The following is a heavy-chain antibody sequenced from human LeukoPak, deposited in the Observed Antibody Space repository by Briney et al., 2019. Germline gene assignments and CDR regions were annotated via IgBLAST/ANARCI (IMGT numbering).Heavy chain of an antibody. CDR2: INQGGSDK. D-gene: IGHD2-15*01. CDR3: ARTSRSSSIDD. Sequence: GESLRLSCAASGFTFSNYWTSWVRQAPRKGLEWVANINQGGSDKSYVDSVKGRFTISRDNAKNSLYLEMNSLRVEDTAMYYCARTSRSSSIDDWGQGTLVTVSS. V-gene: IGHV3-7*01. J-gene: IGHJ4*02. CDR1: GFTFSNYW.